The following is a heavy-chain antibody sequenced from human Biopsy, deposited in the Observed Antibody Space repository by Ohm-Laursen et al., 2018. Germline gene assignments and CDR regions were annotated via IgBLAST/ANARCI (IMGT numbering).Heavy chain of an antibody. J-gene: IGHJ5*02. D-gene: IGHD2-15*01. CDR2: IHYMGST. Sequence: SDTLSLTCTVSGDSISSGVYYWNWFRQHPEKGLEWIGYIHYMGSTNYNPSLKSRVTISVDTSKNQFSLRLTSVTAADTAVYYCARDYGSGSLFDPWGQGTLVTVSS. CDR1: GDSISSGVYY. V-gene: IGHV4-31*03. CDR3: ARDYGSGSLFDP.